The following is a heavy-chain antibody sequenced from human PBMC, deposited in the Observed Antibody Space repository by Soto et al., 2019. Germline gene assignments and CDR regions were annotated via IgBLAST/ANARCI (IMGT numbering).Heavy chain of an antibody. D-gene: IGHD3-10*01. CDR3: SIMVRGVHDY. CDR2: INAGNGNT. J-gene: IGHJ4*02. V-gene: IGHV1-3*01. Sequence: ASVKATSKACGFALTSNAMRWVRQAPGQRLEWMGWINAGNGNTKYSQKFQGRVTITRDTSASTAYMELSSLRSEDTAVYYCSIMVRGVHDYWGQGTLVTVS. CDR1: GFALTSNA.